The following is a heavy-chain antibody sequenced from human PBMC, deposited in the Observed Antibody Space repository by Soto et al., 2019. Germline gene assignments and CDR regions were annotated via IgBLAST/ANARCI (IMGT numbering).Heavy chain of an antibody. V-gene: IGHV4-30-2*01. Sequence: SETLSLTCAVSGGSISSGGYSWSWIRQPPGKGLEWIGYIYHSGSTYYNPSLKSRVTISVDRSKNQFSLKLSSVTAADTAVYYCASHQSYCGGDCYFDYWGQGTLVTVSS. D-gene: IGHD2-21*02. CDR1: GGSISSGGYS. CDR2: IYHSGST. J-gene: IGHJ4*02. CDR3: ASHQSYCGGDCYFDY.